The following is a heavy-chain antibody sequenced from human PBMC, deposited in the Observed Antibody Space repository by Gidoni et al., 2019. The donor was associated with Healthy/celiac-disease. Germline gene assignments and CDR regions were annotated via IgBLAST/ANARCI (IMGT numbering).Heavy chain of an antibody. V-gene: IGHV3-33*01. Sequence: QVQLVESGGGVVQPGSSLRLSCAASGFTFSSYGMHWVRQAPGKGLEWVAVIWYDGSKKYYADSVKGRFTISRDNSKNTLYLQMNSLRAEDTAVYYCARDGSVATKYYFDYWGQGTLVTVSS. CDR3: ARDGSVATKYYFDY. CDR2: IWYDGSKK. J-gene: IGHJ4*02. D-gene: IGHD2-2*03. CDR1: GFTFSSYG.